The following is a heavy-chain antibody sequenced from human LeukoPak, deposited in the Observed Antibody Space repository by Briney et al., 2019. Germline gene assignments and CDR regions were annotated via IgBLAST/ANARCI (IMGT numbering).Heavy chain of an antibody. D-gene: IGHD3-10*01. V-gene: IGHV3-49*03. CDR1: GFTFGDYA. Sequence: SLRLSCTASGFTFGDYAMSWFRQAPGKGLEWVGFIRSKAYGGTTEYAASVKGRFTISRDDSKSIAYLQMNSLKTEDTAVYYCSSLRGSGSYYRDYWGEGTLVGVSS. CDR3: SSLRGSGSYYRDY. J-gene: IGHJ4*02. CDR2: IRSKAYGGTT.